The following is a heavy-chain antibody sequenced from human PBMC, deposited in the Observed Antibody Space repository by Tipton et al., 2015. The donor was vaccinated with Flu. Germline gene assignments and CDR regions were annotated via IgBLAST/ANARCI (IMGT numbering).Heavy chain of an antibody. D-gene: IGHD6-6*01. Sequence: TLSLTCTVSGDSISSYYWSWIRQPAGKGLEWLGRIYTSGSTYYNPSLKSRVTISVDTSKNQFSLKLVSVTAADTAVYYWTRGTSTSGIAFWGQGTLVTVSS. CDR1: GDSISSYY. V-gene: IGHV4-4*07. J-gene: IGHJ4*02. CDR3: TRGTSTSGIAF. CDR2: IYTSGST.